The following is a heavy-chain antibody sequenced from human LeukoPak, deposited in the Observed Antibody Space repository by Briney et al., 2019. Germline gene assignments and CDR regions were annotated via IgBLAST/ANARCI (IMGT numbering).Heavy chain of an antibody. D-gene: IGHD4-17*01. CDR1: GGSITGYY. Sequence: SETLSLTCSVSGGSITGYYWNWIRQPAGKGLEWIGRIYSSGGTNYNPSLKSRVTMSVDTSKNQFSLKLSSVTAADTAVYYCARGGATVTRYFDYWGQGTLVTVSS. V-gene: IGHV4-4*07. J-gene: IGHJ4*02. CDR2: IYSSGGT. CDR3: ARGGATVTRYFDY.